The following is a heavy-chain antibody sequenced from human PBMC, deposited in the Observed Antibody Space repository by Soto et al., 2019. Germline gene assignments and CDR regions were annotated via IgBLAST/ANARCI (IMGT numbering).Heavy chain of an antibody. D-gene: IGHD3-9*01. Sequence: SVKVSCKASGGTFSSYAISWVRQAPGQGLEWMGGIIPIFGTANYAQKFQGRVTITADESTSTAYMELSSLRSEDTAVYYCARDRRGDHILTGPATFDIWGQRTMVTVSS. V-gene: IGHV1-69*13. CDR1: GGTFSSYA. CDR2: IIPIFGTA. CDR3: ARDRRGDHILTGPATFDI. J-gene: IGHJ3*02.